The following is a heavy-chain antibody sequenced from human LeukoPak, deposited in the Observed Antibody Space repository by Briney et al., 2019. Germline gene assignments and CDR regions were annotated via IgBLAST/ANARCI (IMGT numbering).Heavy chain of an antibody. Sequence: SETLSLTCTVSGGSISSSSYYWGWIRQPPGKGLEWIGSIYYGGSTYFNSSLKSRVTISVDISKNQFSLKVSSVTAADTAVYYCARDVGHQLSRRNYYAMDVWGQGTTVTVSS. J-gene: IGHJ6*02. CDR3: ARDVGHQLSRRNYYAMDV. CDR2: IYYGGST. CDR1: GGSISSSSYY. D-gene: IGHD2-2*01. V-gene: IGHV4-39*07.